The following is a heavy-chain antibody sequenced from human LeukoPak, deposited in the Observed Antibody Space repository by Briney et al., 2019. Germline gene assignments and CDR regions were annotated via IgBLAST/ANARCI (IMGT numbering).Heavy chain of an antibody. D-gene: IGHD6-13*01. Sequence: GRSLRLSCAASGFTFSNYAMHWVRQAPGKGLDWVALISYDGSVEKNAASVKGRFTISRDNSKTTLYLQMNSLRTEDTAVYYCARALGSSWDSSLDSWGQGTLVPVSS. CDR2: ISYDGSVE. CDR1: GFTFSNYA. J-gene: IGHJ4*02. V-gene: IGHV3-30*04. CDR3: ARALGSSWDSSLDS.